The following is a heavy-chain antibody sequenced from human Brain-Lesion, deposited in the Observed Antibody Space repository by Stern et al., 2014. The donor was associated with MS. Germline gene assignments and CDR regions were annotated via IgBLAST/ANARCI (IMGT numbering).Heavy chain of an antibody. CDR3: ARDQRGITIFGVVTDYYYLGMDV. CDR1: GYIFTGYY. Sequence: QLVQSGAEVKKPGASVKVSCKTSGYIFTGYYIHWVRQAPGQGLEWMAWINPNTGGTKYAQKFQGRVTMSRDTSISTAYVELSSLTSGDTAVYYCARDQRGITIFGVVTDYYYLGMDVWGQGTTVTVSS. V-gene: IGHV1-2*02. J-gene: IGHJ6*02. CDR2: INPNTGGT. D-gene: IGHD3-3*01.